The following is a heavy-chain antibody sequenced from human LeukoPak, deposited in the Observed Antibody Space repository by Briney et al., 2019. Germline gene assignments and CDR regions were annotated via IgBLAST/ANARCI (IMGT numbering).Heavy chain of an antibody. CDR2: INPSGGST. D-gene: IGHD2-2*01. CDR1: GYTFTSYY. Sequence: EASVKVSCKASGYTFTSYYMHWVRQAPGQGLEWMGIINPSGGSTSYAQKFQGRVTMTRDTSTSTVYMELSSLRSEDTAVYYCARGSDIVVVPAAAVFDPWAREPWSPSPQ. J-gene: IGHJ5*02. V-gene: IGHV1-46*01. CDR3: ARGSDIVVVPAAAVFDP.